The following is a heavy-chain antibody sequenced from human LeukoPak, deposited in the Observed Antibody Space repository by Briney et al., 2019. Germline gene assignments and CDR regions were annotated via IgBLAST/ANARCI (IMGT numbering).Heavy chain of an antibody. J-gene: IGHJ4*02. D-gene: IGHD5-18*01. Sequence: PGRSLRLSCAASGFAFISYGMHWVRQAPGKGLEWVALISYDGDSEEYADSVKGRFTISRDNSKTTVYLQMNSLRPEDTAVYYCAKSGRRGYSYGYRFKYYYDYWGQGTLVTVSS. CDR2: ISYDGDSE. V-gene: IGHV3-30*18. CDR1: GFAFISYG. CDR3: AKSGRRGYSYGYRFKYYYDY.